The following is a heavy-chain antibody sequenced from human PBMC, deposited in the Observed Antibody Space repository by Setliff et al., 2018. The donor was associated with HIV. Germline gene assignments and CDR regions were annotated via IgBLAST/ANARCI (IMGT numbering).Heavy chain of an antibody. V-gene: IGHV4-4*07. CDR3: ARDSSIVATTHYYYYMDV. D-gene: IGHD5-12*01. CDR2: VHNSAGS. CDR1: GASISSYY. J-gene: IGHJ6*03. Sequence: SETLSLTCTVSGASISSYYWSWIRQPAGRGLEWIGRVHNSAGSNYNPSLKSRVTMSVDTSKNQFSPKLSSVTAADTAVYYCARDSSIVATTHYYYYMDVWGKGTTVTVSS.